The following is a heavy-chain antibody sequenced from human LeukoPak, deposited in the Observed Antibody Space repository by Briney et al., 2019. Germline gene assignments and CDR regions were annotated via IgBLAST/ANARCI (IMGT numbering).Heavy chain of an antibody. Sequence: PGGSLRLSCAVSGFTFSDYTMTWVRQAPGKGLEWVSYISTSSSTIYYADSVKGRFTISRDNTKNALYLQMNSLRAEDTAVYYCARGGIAAAATYFDYWGQGTLVTVSS. CDR3: ARGGIAAAATYFDY. CDR2: ISTSSSTI. J-gene: IGHJ4*02. CDR1: GFTFSDYT. V-gene: IGHV3-48*04. D-gene: IGHD6-13*01.